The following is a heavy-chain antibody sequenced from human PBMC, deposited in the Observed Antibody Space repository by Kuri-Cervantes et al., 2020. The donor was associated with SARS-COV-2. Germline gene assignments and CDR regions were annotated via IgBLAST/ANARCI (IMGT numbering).Heavy chain of an antibody. CDR1: GFTFSSYG. D-gene: IGHD2-2*02. Sequence: GESLKISCAASGFTFSSYGMHWVRQSPGKGLEWVAFIRYDGSNKYYADSVKGRFTISRDNSKNTLYLQMNSLRAEDTAVYYRAKNGVVVPAAIHDYYYYYYMDVWGKGTTVTVSS. CDR3: AKNGVVVPAAIHDYYYYYYMDV. J-gene: IGHJ6*03. CDR2: IRYDGSNK. V-gene: IGHV3-30*02.